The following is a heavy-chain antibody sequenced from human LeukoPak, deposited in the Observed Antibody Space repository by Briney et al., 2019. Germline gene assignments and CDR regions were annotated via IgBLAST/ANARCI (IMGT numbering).Heavy chain of an antibody. J-gene: IGHJ5*02. CDR2: ISGSGGST. V-gene: IGHV3-23*01. CDR3: AKGPTHTWNYGYNWFDP. Sequence: PGGSLRLSCAASGFTFSSYAMSWVRQPPGKGLEWVSAISGSGGSTYYADSVKGRFTIASDNSKNTLYLQMNGLRAEDTAVYYCAKGPTHTWNYGYNWFDPWGQGTLVTVSS. D-gene: IGHD1-7*01. CDR1: GFTFSSYA.